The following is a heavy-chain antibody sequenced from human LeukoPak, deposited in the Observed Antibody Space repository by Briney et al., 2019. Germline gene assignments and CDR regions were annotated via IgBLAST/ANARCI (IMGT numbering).Heavy chain of an antibody. CDR2: ISYDGSNK. Sequence: GGSLRLSCAASGFTFSDYYMSWVRQAPGKGLEWVAVISYDGSNKYYADSVKGRFTISRDNSKNTLYLQMNSLRAEDTAVYYCAKPTFGGVIAPGYFDYWGQGTLVTVSS. CDR3: AKPTFGGVIAPGYFDY. CDR1: GFTFSDYY. V-gene: IGHV3-30*18. J-gene: IGHJ4*02. D-gene: IGHD3-16*02.